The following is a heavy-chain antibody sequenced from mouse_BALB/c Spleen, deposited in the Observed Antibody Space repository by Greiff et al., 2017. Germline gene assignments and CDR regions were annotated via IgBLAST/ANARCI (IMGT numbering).Heavy chain of an antibody. CDR2: ISSGSSTI. CDR3: ARSPPTMITPWFAY. Sequence: EVKLQESGGGLVQPGGSRKLSCAASGFTFSSFGMHWVRQAPEKGLEWVAYISSGSSTIYYADTVKGRFTISRDNPKNTLFLQMTSLRSEDTAMYYCARSPPTMITPWFAYWGQGTLVTVSA. D-gene: IGHD2-4*01. J-gene: IGHJ3*01. CDR1: GFTFSSFG. V-gene: IGHV5-17*02.